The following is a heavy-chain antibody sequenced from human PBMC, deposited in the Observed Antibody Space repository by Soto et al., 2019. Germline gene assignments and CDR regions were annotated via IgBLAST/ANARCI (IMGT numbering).Heavy chain of an antibody. CDR1: GDSITNTAYY. V-gene: IGHV4-39*01. CDR2: IYYSGNT. D-gene: IGHD3-10*01. CDR3: ARVYGSGSYYFDY. J-gene: IGHJ4*02. Sequence: SETLSLTCTVSGDSITNTAYYWGWIRQPPGKGLECIGIIYYSGNTYYRPSLKSRVTMSVDTSKNQFSLKLTSVTAADTSMYYCARVYGSGSYYFDYWGQGTLVTVSS.